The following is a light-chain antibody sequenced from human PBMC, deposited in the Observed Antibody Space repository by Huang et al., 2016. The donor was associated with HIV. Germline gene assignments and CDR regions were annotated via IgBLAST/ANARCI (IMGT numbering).Light chain of an antibody. CDR2: DAS. J-gene: IGKJ1*01. CDR1: QTINSN. CDR3: QQYNDWPRT. Sequence: EILMTQSPGTLSVSPGERATLSCRASQTINSNLAWYQQKPGQPPRLLISDASTRATGIPARLSGSGSGTEFTLTISSLQSEDFATYYCQQYNDWPRTFGQGTKVEIK. V-gene: IGKV3-15*01.